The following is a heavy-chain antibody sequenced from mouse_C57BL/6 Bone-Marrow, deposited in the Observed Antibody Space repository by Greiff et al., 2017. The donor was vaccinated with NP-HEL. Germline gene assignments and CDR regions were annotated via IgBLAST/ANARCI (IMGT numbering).Heavy chain of an antibody. Sequence: EVQLQQSGPELVKPGASVKISCKASGYTFTDYYMNWVKQSHGKSLEWIGDINPNNGGTSYNQKFKGKATLTVDKSSSTAYMELRSLTSEDSAVYYCARRGYYGSEDYFDYWGQGTTLTVSS. CDR2: INPNNGGT. V-gene: IGHV1-26*01. CDR1: GYTFTDYY. D-gene: IGHD1-1*01. J-gene: IGHJ2*01. CDR3: ARRGYYGSEDYFDY.